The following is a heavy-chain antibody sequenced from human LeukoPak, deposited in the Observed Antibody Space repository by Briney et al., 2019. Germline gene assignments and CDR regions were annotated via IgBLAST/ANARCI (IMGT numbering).Heavy chain of an antibody. D-gene: IGHD2-15*01. V-gene: IGHV3-23*01. CDR3: AKGILAGYCSGGSCFPIDY. CDR2: ISGSGGST. CDR1: GFTFGTYW. Sequence: PGGSLRLSCAASGFTFGTYWMSWVRQAPGKGLEWVSAISGSGGSTYYADSVKGRFTISRDNSKNTLYLQMNSLRAEDTAVYYCAKGILAGYCSGGSCFPIDYWGQGTLVTVSS. J-gene: IGHJ4*02.